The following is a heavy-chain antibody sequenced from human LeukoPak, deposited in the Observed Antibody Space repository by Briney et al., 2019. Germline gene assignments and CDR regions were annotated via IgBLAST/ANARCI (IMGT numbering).Heavy chain of an antibody. J-gene: IGHJ4*02. Sequence: PGGSLRLSCAASGFTFSSYGMHWVRQAPGKGLEWVAVIWYDGSNKYYADSVKGRFTISRDNSKNTLYLQMNSLRAEDTAVYYCARDEEDGYFDYWGQGTLVTVSS. CDR3: ARDEEDGYFDY. CDR1: GFTFSSYG. CDR2: IWYDGSNK. V-gene: IGHV3-33*08. D-gene: IGHD5-24*01.